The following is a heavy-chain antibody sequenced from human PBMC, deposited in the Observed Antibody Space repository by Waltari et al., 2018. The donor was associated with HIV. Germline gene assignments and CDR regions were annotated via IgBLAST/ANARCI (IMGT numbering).Heavy chain of an antibody. CDR2: ISSSSSYI. D-gene: IGHD2-21*02. CDR3: ARGDIVVVTATYFDY. V-gene: IGHV3-21*01. J-gene: IGHJ4*02. CDR1: GFTFSSYS. Sequence: EVQLVESGGGLVKPGGSLRLSCAASGFTFSSYSMNWVSKAPGKGLEWVSSISSSSSYIYYADSVKGRFTISRDNAKNSLYLQMNSLRAEDTAVYYCARGDIVVVTATYFDYWGQGTLVTVSS.